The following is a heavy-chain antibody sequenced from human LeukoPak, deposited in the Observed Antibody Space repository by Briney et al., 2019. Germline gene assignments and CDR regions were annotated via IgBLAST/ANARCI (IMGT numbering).Heavy chain of an antibody. CDR1: GSTFGSYG. CDR3: AKLAGTFSAIMSVAYFDY. D-gene: IGHD1-1*01. V-gene: IGHV3-30*02. J-gene: IGHJ4*02. CDR2: IRYDGSNK. Sequence: GSLRLSCAASGSTFGSYGMHWVRQAPGKGLEWVAFIRYDGSNKYYADSVKGRFTISRDNSKNTLYLQMNSLRAEDTAVYYCAKLAGTFSAIMSVAYFDYWGQGTLVTVSS.